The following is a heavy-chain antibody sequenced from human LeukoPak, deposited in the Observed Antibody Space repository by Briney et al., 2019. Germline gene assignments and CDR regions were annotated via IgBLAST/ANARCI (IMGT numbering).Heavy chain of an antibody. CDR1: GFTVSSTY. CDR2: FYSGDTT. V-gene: IGHV3-66*01. Sequence: GGSLRLSCAASGFTVSSTYMSWVRQAPGKGLKWVSVFYSGDTTYYANSVKGRFTISRDSSKNMLYLQMNSLRAEDTAVYYCARRLLTGYYEFWGQGTLVTVSS. D-gene: IGHD3-9*01. CDR3: ARRLLTGYYEF. J-gene: IGHJ4*02.